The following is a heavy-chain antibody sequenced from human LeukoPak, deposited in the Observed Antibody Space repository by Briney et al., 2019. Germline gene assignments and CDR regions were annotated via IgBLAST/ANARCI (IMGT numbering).Heavy chain of an antibody. V-gene: IGHV4-59*08. CDR1: RGSISSNY. CDR3: ARYRRDGYNENVDY. Sequence: SETLSLTCTVSRGSISSNYWSWIRQPPGKGLEWIGYIYYSGSTNYNPSLKSRVTISVDTSKNQFSLKLSSVTAADTAVYYCARYRRDGYNENVDYWGQGTLVTVSS. J-gene: IGHJ4*02. CDR2: IYYSGST. D-gene: IGHD5-24*01.